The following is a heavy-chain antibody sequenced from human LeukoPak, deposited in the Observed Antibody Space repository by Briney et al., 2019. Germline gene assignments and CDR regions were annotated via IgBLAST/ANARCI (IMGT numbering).Heavy chain of an antibody. D-gene: IGHD3-16*02. V-gene: IGHV4-61*02. CDR3: ARYIWGSYPTFEDY. Sequence: SQTLSLTCTVSGGSISSGGYFWSWIRQPAGKGLEWIGRIYNIGNTNYNHSLRSRVTISVDTSKNQFSLKLNSVTAADTAVYYCARYIWGSYPTFEDYWGQGSLVTVSS. CDR2: IYNIGNT. CDR1: GGSISSGGYF. J-gene: IGHJ4*02.